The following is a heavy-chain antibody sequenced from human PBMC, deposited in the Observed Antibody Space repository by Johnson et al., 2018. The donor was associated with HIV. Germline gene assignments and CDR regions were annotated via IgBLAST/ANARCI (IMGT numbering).Heavy chain of an antibody. CDR1: GFTCSSYV. J-gene: IGHJ3*02. D-gene: IGHD1-26*01. V-gene: IGHV3-23*04. Sequence: EVQLVESGGGLVQPGGPLRLSCAASGFTCSSYVMNWVRQAPGKGLEWVSGISGSGGSTYYADSVKGRFTISRDNSKNTLYLQMNRLRVDETAIYYCAKYSGNYFFIREDDAFDIWGQGTLVTVSS. CDR3: AKYSGNYFFIREDDAFDI. CDR2: ISGSGGST.